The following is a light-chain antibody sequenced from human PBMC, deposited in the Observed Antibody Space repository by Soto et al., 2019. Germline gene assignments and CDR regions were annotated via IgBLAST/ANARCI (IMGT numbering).Light chain of an antibody. Sequence: VVMTLSPATLSVSTCERATLSGSASQSVRSNLAWYQQKPGRAPRLLIYGASNRVSGIPATFSGSGSGTEFTLTISSLQSEDFAVYYCQQYNNWPAITFGQGTRLEIK. CDR1: QSVRSN. J-gene: IGKJ5*01. V-gene: IGKV3D-15*01. CDR3: QQYNNWPAIT. CDR2: GAS.